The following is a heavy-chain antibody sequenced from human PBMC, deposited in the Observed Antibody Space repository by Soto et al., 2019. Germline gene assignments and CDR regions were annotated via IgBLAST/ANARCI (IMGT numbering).Heavy chain of an antibody. CDR2: IYYSGST. CDR3: ARIRVMTTVTPHFRWFDL. Sequence: PSVTLSLTGTVYGGSISSYYGSCILQPPGKCLEWIGYIYYSGSTNYNPSLKRRVTISVDTSKNQFSLKLSSVTAADTAVYYYARIRVMTTVTPHFRWFDLWGQGILVTLSS. J-gene: IGHJ5*02. CDR1: GGSISSYY. D-gene: IGHD4-17*01. V-gene: IGHV4-59*08.